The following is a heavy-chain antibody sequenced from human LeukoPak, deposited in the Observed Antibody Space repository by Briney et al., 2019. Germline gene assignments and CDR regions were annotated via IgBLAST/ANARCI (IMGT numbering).Heavy chain of an antibody. J-gene: IGHJ4*02. CDR2: ISAYNGNT. V-gene: IGHV1-18*01. CDR3: ARDSEWELSFDY. Sequence: ASVKVSCKASGYTFSNYGISRVRQAPGQGLEWVGWISAYNGNTNYAQKLQGRVTMTTDTSTSTAYMELRSLRSDDTAVYYCARDSEWELSFDYWGQGTLVTVSS. CDR1: GYTFSNYG. D-gene: IGHD1-26*01.